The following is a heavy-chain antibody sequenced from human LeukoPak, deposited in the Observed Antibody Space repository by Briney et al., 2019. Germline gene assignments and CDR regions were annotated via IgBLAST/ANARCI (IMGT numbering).Heavy chain of an antibody. CDR3: ARAVYCSSTSCYRGYFDY. CDR1: GLTFSSYS. D-gene: IGHD2-2*01. V-gene: IGHV3-21*01. CDR2: TSSSSSNI. Sequence: GDSLKISCAASGLTFSSYSMNWARQAPGKGLDWVSSTSSSSSNIYYPDSVKGRFTISRDNAKNSLYLQMNSLRAEDTAVYYCARAVYCSSTSCYRGYFDYWGQGTLLTVSS. J-gene: IGHJ4*02.